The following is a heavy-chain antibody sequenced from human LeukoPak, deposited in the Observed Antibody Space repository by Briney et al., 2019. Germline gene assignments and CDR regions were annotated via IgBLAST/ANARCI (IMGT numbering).Heavy chain of an antibody. J-gene: IGHJ6*02. D-gene: IGHD4-11*01. V-gene: IGHV4-59*01. Sequence: SGTLSLTCTVSGGSISGYYWSWIRQPPGKGLEWIGYIYYSGSTNYNPSLKSRVTISLDTSKSQFSLKLSSVTAADTALYYCARAPGQYYYYGMDVWGQGTTVTVSS. CDR1: GGSISGYY. CDR3: ARAPGQYYYYGMDV. CDR2: IYYSGST.